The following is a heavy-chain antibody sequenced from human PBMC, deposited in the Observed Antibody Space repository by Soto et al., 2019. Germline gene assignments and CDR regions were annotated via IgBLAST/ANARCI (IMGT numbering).Heavy chain of an antibody. CDR3: AESPVPGQSDSSSWSTFSY. V-gene: IGHV1-69*13. D-gene: IGHD6-13*01. Sequence: EASVKVSCKASGGTFSSYAISWVRQAPGQGLEWMGGIIPIFGTANYAQKFQGRVTITADESTSTAYMELSSLRSEDTAVYYCAESPVPGQSDSSSWSTFSYWGQGTLVTVS. CDR2: IIPIFGTA. CDR1: GGTFSSYA. J-gene: IGHJ4*02.